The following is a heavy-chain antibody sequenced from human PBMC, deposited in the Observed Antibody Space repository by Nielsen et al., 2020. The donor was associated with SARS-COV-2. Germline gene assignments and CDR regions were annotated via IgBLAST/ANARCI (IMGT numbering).Heavy chain of an antibody. Sequence: GGSLRLSCAASGFTFSSYAMSWVRQAPGKGLGWVSAISGSGGSIYYADSVKGRFTISRDNAKNSLYLQMNSLRAEDTAVYYCAGEVPGTTGTELFDYWGQGTLVTVSS. CDR3: AGEVPGTTGTELFDY. CDR1: GFTFSSYA. D-gene: IGHD1-1*01. J-gene: IGHJ4*02. V-gene: IGHV3-23*01. CDR2: ISGSGGSI.